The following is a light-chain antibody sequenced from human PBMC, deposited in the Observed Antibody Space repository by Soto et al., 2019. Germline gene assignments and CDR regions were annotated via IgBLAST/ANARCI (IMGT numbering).Light chain of an antibody. CDR2: GNS. CDR1: SSNIGAGYD. Sequence: QSVLTQPPSASGAPGQRVTISCTGSSSNIGAGYDAHWYQQLPGTAPKLLIYGNSNRPSGVPDRFSGSKSGTSASLAITGLQAEDEADYYCQSYDSSLSGSVFGGGTKLTVL. V-gene: IGLV1-40*01. CDR3: QSYDSSLSGSV. J-gene: IGLJ2*01.